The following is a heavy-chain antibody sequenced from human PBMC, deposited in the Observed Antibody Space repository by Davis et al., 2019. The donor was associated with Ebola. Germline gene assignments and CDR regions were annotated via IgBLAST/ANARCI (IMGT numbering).Heavy chain of an antibody. CDR1: GGSISSYY. Sequence: MPSETLSLTCTVSGGSISSYYWSWIRQPPGKGLEWIGYIYYSGSTNYNPSLKSRVTISVDTSKNQFSLRLSSVTAADTAVYHCARVSGSGYYPFDYWGQGILVTVSS. CDR3: ARVSGSGYYPFDY. V-gene: IGHV4-59*08. CDR2: IYYSGST. J-gene: IGHJ4*02. D-gene: IGHD3-22*01.